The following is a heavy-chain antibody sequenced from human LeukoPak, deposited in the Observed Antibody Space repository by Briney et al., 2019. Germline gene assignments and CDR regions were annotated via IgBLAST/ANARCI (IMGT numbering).Heavy chain of an antibody. CDR3: ARVQWLATGYYFDY. CDR1: GFTFSSYW. Sequence: PGGSLRLSCAAAGFTFSSYWMSWVRQAPGKGLEWVANINQHGSEKYYVDSVKGRFTISRDSAHDSVHLQMNSLRAEDTALYYCARVQWLATGYYFDYWGQGTLVTVSS. CDR2: INQHGSEK. D-gene: IGHD6-19*01. V-gene: IGHV3-7*01. J-gene: IGHJ4*02.